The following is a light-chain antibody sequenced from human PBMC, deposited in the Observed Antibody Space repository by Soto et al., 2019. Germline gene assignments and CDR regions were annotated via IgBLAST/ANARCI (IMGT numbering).Light chain of an antibody. CDR2: SNN. V-gene: IGLV1-44*01. CDR3: ASCDATLNVDV. Sequence: QSVLTQPPSASGTPGQRVTISCSGSSYNIGSNTVNWYQQLPGTAPQLLIYSNNQRPSGVPDRFSGSKSGTSDSLAISGLQSEDEADYYCASCDATLNVDVFGTGTKVTVL. CDR1: SYNIGSNT. J-gene: IGLJ1*01.